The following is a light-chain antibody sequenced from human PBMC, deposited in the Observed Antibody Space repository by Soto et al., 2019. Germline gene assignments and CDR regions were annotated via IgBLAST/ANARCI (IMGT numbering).Light chain of an antibody. CDR2: GAS. Sequence: EIVLTQSPGTLSLSPGERATLSCRASQSVSSSYIAWYQQKPGQAPRLLINGASSRATGIPDRFSGSGSGTDFTLTISRLEPEDFAVYYCQQYGTSPPSTFGQGTRLEIK. CDR1: QSVSSSY. CDR3: QQYGTSPPST. V-gene: IGKV3-20*01. J-gene: IGKJ5*01.